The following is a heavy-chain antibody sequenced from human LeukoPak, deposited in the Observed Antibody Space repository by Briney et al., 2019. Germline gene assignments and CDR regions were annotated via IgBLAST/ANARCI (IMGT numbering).Heavy chain of an antibody. CDR3: AKDRLRTYYYDSSTGSHFDH. V-gene: IGHV3-23*01. Sequence: GGSLRLSCAASGFTFSSYAMSWVRQAPGKGLEWVSAISGSGGSTYYADSVKGRFTISRDNSKNTLYLQMNSLRAEDTAVYYCAKDRLRTYYYDSSTGSHFDHWGQGTLVTVSS. CDR1: GFTFSSYA. D-gene: IGHD3-22*01. J-gene: IGHJ4*02. CDR2: ISGSGGST.